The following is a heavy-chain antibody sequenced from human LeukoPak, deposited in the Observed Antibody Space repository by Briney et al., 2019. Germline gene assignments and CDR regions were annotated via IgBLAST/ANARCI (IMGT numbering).Heavy chain of an antibody. J-gene: IGHJ4*02. V-gene: IGHV3-21*01. CDR2: ITGSSKSI. D-gene: IGHD3-3*01. Sequence: PGGSLRLSCAASGFTLSTYAMSWVRQAPGKGLEWVSSITGSSKSIYYADSVKGRFTISRDNAKNSLDLQMNSLRAEDTAVYYCARDQYYDFYVDYWGQGTLVTVSS. CDR3: ARDQYYDFYVDY. CDR1: GFTLSTYA.